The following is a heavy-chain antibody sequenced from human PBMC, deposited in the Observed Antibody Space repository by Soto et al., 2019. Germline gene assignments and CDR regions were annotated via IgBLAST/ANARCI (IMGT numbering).Heavy chain of an antibody. Sequence: EVQLLESGGGLVQPGGSLRLSCAASGFTFNNYAMGWVRQAPGKGLEWVSSISGYGDSTYYADSLKGRFAISRDNSKNTLYLQMIRLRVADTAVYYCTRDSAPDYWGQGTLVTVSS. CDR1: GFTFNNYA. CDR2: ISGYGDST. CDR3: TRDSAPDY. J-gene: IGHJ4*02. V-gene: IGHV3-23*01.